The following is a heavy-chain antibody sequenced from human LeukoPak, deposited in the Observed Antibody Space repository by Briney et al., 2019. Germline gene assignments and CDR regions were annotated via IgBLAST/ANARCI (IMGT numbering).Heavy chain of an antibody. J-gene: IGHJ6*02. CDR3: AKIDIAVAGTGDYYYGMDV. D-gene: IGHD6-19*01. Sequence: GRSLRLSCAASGFTFTSYGMHRVRQAPGKGLEWVAVISYDGSNKYYADSVKGRFTISRDNSKNTLYLQMNSLRAEDTAVYYCAKIDIAVAGTGDYYYGMDVWGQGTTVTVSS. CDR1: GFTFTSYG. CDR2: ISYDGSNK. V-gene: IGHV3-30*18.